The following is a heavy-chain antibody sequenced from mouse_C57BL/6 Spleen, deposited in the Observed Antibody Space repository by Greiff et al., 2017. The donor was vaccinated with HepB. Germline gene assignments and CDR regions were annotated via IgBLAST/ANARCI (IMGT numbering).Heavy chain of an antibody. CDR2: IYPGDGDT. D-gene: IGHD2-10*01. J-gene: IGHJ4*01. CDR1: GYAFSSYW. CDR3: ARSPYYGNPFMDY. V-gene: IGHV1-80*01. Sequence: VQVVESGAELVKPGASVKISCKASGYAFSSYWMNWVKQRPGKGLEWIGQIYPGDGDTNYNGKFKGKATLTADKSSSTAYMQRSSLTSEDSAVYFCARSPYYGNPFMDYWGQGTSVTVSS.